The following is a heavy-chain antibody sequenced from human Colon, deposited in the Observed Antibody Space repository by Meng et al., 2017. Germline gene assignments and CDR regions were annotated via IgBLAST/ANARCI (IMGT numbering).Heavy chain of an antibody. CDR1: GLSIGTTGDY. V-gene: IGHV4-31*03. CDR2: IFYTGSA. CDR3: ARADCTAGICYQFDN. D-gene: IGHD2-8*02. Sequence: QGQWQESGPGLVKPSQTLSLTCNVSGLSIGTTGDYWTWIRQRPGKGLEWIGKIFYTGSAHYNPSLKTRAAMSVDRSKNQFSLKLNSVTAADTAVYYCARADCTAGICYQFDNWGQGTLVTVSS. J-gene: IGHJ4*02.